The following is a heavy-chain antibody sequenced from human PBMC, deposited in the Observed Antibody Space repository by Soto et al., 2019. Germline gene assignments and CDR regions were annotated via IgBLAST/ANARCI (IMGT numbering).Heavy chain of an antibody. V-gene: IGHV4-30-4*01. CDR1: GDSISSSDYY. D-gene: IGHD5-18*01. Sequence: QVQLQESGPGLVKPSQTLSLTCTVSGDSISSSDYYWSWIRQPPGKGLEWIGYIYYSGSTYYNPSLTSRVTISVDTSKNQFSLKLSSVTAADTVVFYCARERSEYSYADLWGRGTLVTVSS. CDR3: ARERSEYSYADL. CDR2: IYYSGST. J-gene: IGHJ2*01.